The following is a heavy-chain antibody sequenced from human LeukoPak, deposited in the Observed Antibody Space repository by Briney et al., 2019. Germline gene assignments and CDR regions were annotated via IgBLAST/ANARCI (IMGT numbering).Heavy chain of an antibody. CDR3: MKADSSGYYPYYYYYGMDV. V-gene: IGHV4-39*07. CDR2: IYYSGST. Sequence: SETLSLTCTVSGGSISSSSYYWGWIRQPPGKGLEWIGSIYYSGSTYYNPSLKSRVTISVDTSKNQFSLKLSSVTAADTAVYYCMKADSSGYYPYYYYYGMDVWGQGTTVTVSS. J-gene: IGHJ6*02. CDR1: GGSISSSSYY. D-gene: IGHD3-22*01.